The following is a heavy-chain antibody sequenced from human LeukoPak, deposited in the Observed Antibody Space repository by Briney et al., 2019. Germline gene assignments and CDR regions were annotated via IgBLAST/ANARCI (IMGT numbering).Heavy chain of an antibody. CDR2: IHYSGKA. J-gene: IGHJ6*02. CDR1: GGSISGHY. D-gene: IGHD3-16*01. V-gene: IGHV4-59*11. CDR3: ARFGVDYDMDV. Sequence: SETLSLTCTVSGGSISGHYWTWIRQPPGKGLEWIGQIHYSGKADYNPSLKTRIDISVDKSKNQMSLKVNSVTAADTAVYYCARFGVDYDMDVWGQGTAVTVS.